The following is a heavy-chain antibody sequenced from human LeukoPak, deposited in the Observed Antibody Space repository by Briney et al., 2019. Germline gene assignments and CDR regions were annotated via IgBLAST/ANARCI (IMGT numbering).Heavy chain of an antibody. CDR2: IIPIFGTA. J-gene: IGHJ4*02. CDR1: GGTFSSYA. Sequence: SVKVSCKASGGTFSSYAISWVRQAPGQGLEWMGGIIPIFGTANYAQKFQGRVTITADESTSTAYMELSSLRSEDTAVYYCAPAQFYDSSGYYLPFDCWGQGALVTVSS. D-gene: IGHD3-22*01. V-gene: IGHV1-69*13. CDR3: APAQFYDSSGYYLPFDC.